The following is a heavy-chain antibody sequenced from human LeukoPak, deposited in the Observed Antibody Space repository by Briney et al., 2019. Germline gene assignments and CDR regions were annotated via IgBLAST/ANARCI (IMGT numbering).Heavy chain of an antibody. D-gene: IGHD2-2*01. CDR1: GFTFSSYA. CDR3: AKEGSVVPAAIYYYYGMDV. J-gene: IGHJ6*02. Sequence: PGGSLRLSCAASGFTFSSYAMSWVRQAPGKGLEWVAVISYDRSNKYYADSVKGRFTISRDNSKNTLYLQMNSLRAEDTAVYYCAKEGSVVPAAIYYYYGMDVWGQGTTVTVSS. V-gene: IGHV3-30*18. CDR2: ISYDRSNK.